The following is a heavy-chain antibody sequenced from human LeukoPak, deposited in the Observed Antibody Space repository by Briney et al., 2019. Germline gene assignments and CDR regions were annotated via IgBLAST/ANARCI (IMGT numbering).Heavy chain of an antibody. Sequence: ASVKVSCKASGYTFTGYYMHWVRQAPGQGLEWMGWINPNSGGTNYAQKFQGRVTMTRDTSISTAYMELSRLRPDDTAVYYCAREDSSGWYTFDYWGQGTLVTVSS. D-gene: IGHD6-19*01. CDR1: GYTFTGYY. J-gene: IGHJ4*02. CDR2: INPNSGGT. CDR3: AREDSSGWYTFDY. V-gene: IGHV1-2*02.